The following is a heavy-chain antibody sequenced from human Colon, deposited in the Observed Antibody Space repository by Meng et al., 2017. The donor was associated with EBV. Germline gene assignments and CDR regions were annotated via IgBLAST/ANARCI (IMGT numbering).Heavy chain of an antibody. V-gene: IGHV4-34*01. Sequence: QAQHQPWGAGLLKPSGTMSLTAAVYGGSFSGYYWSWIRQPPEKGLEWIGEINHSGSTNYNPSLKSRVTISVDTSKKQFSLKLSSVTAADTAVYYCARGPGGSYYLYYFDYWGQGTLVTVSS. D-gene: IGHD1-26*01. CDR2: INHSGST. J-gene: IGHJ4*02. CDR3: ARGPGGSYYLYYFDY. CDR1: GGSFSGYY.